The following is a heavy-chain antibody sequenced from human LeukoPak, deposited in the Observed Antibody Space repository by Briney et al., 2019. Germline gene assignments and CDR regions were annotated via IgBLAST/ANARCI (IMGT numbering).Heavy chain of an antibody. CDR3: TKDSVAMVTTSDY. CDR2: INWNGGRT. V-gene: IGHV3-20*04. Sequence: GGSLRLSCAASGFTFDDYGMSWVRQVPGKGLEWVSDINWNGGRTTYADSVKGRFTISRDNAKNSLYLQMNSLRPEDTALYYCTKDSVAMVTTSDYWGQGTLVTVSS. D-gene: IGHD5-18*01. CDR1: GFTFDDYG. J-gene: IGHJ4*02.